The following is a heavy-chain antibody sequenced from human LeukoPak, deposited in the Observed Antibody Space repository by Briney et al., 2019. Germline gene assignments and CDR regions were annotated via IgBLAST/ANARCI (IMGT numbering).Heavy chain of an antibody. D-gene: IGHD3-10*01. V-gene: IGHV4-38-2*02. CDR2: IYHNGST. Sequence: SETLSLTCAVSGYSISSGYYWGWIRQPPGKGLEWIGSIYHNGSTYYNPSLKSRVTISIDTSKNQFSLKLSSVTAADTAVYYCARDDMVRGVIIYYYGMDVWGKGTTVTVSS. CDR3: ARDDMVRGVIIYYYGMDV. J-gene: IGHJ6*04. CDR1: GYSISSGYY.